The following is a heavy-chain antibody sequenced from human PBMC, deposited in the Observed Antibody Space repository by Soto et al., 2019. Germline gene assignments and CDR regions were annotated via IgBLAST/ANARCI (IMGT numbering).Heavy chain of an antibody. Sequence: QVHLQESGPGLVKPSETLSLTCSVSGGTISGYYWTWIRQPAGKGLERIGRIYSSGNTKYNPSLQSRVTMPLDTSNNQFSLRLTSVTAADTAVYYCARGQRFSDWFDPWGPGTLVTVSS. V-gene: IGHV4-4*07. J-gene: IGHJ5*02. CDR2: IYSSGNT. D-gene: IGHD3-3*01. CDR1: GGTISGYY. CDR3: ARGQRFSDWFDP.